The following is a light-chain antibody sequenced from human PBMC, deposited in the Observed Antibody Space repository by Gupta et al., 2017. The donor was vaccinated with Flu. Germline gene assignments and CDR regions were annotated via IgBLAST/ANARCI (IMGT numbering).Light chain of an antibody. J-gene: IGKJ1*01. Sequence: ETVLTQSPGTLSLSPGERATLSCRASQSVSSNYLAWYQQKPGQAPRVLIYGADIRATGIPDRFSGSGSGTDFTLTISRLGPEDFAVYYCQQYGALLWTFGQGTKVEIK. CDR1: QSVSSNY. CDR3: QQYGALLWT. V-gene: IGKV3-20*01. CDR2: GAD.